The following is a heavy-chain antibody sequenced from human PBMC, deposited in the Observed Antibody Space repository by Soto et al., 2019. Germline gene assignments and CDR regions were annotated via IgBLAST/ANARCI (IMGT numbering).Heavy chain of an antibody. CDR2: ISASGGST. CDR3: ARVPGAVTVTTKYFDR. D-gene: IGHD4-17*01. V-gene: IGHV3-23*01. Sequence: EVQLLQSGGDVRQPGGSLRLSCAASGFTFDDYAMSWVRQAAGRGLEWVATISASGGSTYYADSVKGRFTISRDNSEKKLCLQMSGLRADDMARYYCARVPGAVTVTTKYFDRWGQGALVSVSS. CDR1: GFTFDDYA. J-gene: IGHJ4*02.